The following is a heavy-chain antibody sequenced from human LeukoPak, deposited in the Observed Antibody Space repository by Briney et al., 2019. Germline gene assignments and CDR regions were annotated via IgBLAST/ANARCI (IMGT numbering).Heavy chain of an antibody. CDR1: GYTFTSYD. Sequence: GASVKVSCKASGYTFTSYDINWVRQATGQGLEWMGWMNPNTGNTGYAQKFQGRVTMTRNTSISTAYMELSSLRSDDTAIYYCARLVVPTAINYYYYMDVWGKGTTVTISS. J-gene: IGHJ6*03. CDR3: ARLVVPTAINYYYYMDV. D-gene: IGHD2-2*01. V-gene: IGHV1-8*01. CDR2: MNPNTGNT.